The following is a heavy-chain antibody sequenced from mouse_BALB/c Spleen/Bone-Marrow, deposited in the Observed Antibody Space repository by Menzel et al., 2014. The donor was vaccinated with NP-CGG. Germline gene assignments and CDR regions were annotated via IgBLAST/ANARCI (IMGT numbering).Heavy chain of an antibody. V-gene: IGHV1-82*01. J-gene: IGHJ3*01. CDR2: IYPGDGDT. CDR3: ARGRDWDAWFAY. CDR1: GYAFSSSW. Sequence: VQLQQSGPELVKPGASVKISCKASGYAFSSSWMNWVKQRPGQGLEWIGRIYPGDGDTNYNGKFKGKATLTADKSSSTAYMQLSSLTSVDSAVHCCARGRDWDAWFAYWGQGTLVTVSA. D-gene: IGHD4-1*01.